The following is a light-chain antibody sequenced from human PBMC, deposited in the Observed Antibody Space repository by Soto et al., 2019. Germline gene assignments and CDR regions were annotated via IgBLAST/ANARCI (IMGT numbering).Light chain of an antibody. J-gene: IGLJ1*01. CDR3: CSYAGSSTFV. V-gene: IGLV2-23*02. CDR2: GVN. Sequence: QSALTQPASVSGSPGQSITISCTGTSSDVGSYDLVSWYQHHPDKAPKVMIYGVNKGPSGVSNRFSGSKSGNTASLTISGLQAEDEADYYCCSYAGSSTFVFGTGTKLTVL. CDR1: SSDVGSYDL.